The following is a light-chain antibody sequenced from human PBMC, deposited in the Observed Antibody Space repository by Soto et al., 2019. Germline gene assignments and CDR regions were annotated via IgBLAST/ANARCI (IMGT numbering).Light chain of an antibody. CDR3: EEDFIPPWS. J-gene: IGKJ1*01. CDR2: WAS. V-gene: IGKV4-1*01. Sequence: DIVMTQSPDSLAVSLGERATISCRSSRSVFYSSDNKNYLVWYRQKPGQPPNPPISWASTRASVVPDRFSGSGFWTDFTLTITSMLAEDVALYDCEEDFIPPWSFVQGTKVLIK. CDR1: RSVFYSSDNKNY.